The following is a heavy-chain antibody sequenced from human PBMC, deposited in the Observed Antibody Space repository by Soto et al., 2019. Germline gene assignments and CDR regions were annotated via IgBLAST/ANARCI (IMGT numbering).Heavy chain of an antibody. J-gene: IGHJ6*02. Sequence: ESLKISCKGSGYSFTSYWIGWVRQMPGKGLEWMGIIYPGDSDTRYSPSFQGQVTISADKSISTAYLQWSSLKASDTAMYYCARQLYSSSWYAYYYYGMDVWGQGTTVTVSS. CDR2: IYPGDSDT. D-gene: IGHD6-13*01. CDR1: GYSFTSYW. CDR3: ARQLYSSSWYAYYYYGMDV. V-gene: IGHV5-51*01.